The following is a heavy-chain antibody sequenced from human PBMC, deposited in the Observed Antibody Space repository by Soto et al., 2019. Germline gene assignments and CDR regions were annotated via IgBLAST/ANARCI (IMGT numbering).Heavy chain of an antibody. CDR2: IYYSGST. J-gene: IGHJ4*02. V-gene: IGHV4-39*01. D-gene: IGHD6-13*01. CDR3: ASSIAAAGQLFDY. Sequence: SETLSLTCTVSGGSISSSSYYWGWIRQPPGKGLEWIGSIYYSGSTYYNPSLKSRDTISVDTSRNQFSLKLSSVTAADTAVYYCASSIAAAGQLFDYWSQGTLVTVSS. CDR1: GGSISSSSYY.